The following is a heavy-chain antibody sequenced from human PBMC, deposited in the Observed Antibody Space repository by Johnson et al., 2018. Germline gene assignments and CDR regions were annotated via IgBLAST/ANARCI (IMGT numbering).Heavy chain of an antibody. D-gene: IGHD2-2*01. V-gene: IGHV4-34*01. Sequence: QVQLQQWGAGLLKPSETLSLTCAVYGGSFSGYYWSWIRQPPGKGLEWIGEINHSGSTNYNPSLKSRVTISVDTSKNQFSLKLRSGTAADTAVYYCHATRIVFCSRTSCPNYYDMDVWGQGSTVTVSS. CDR1: GGSFSGYY. CDR3: HATRIVFCSRTSCPNYYDMDV. CDR2: INHSGST. J-gene: IGHJ6*02.